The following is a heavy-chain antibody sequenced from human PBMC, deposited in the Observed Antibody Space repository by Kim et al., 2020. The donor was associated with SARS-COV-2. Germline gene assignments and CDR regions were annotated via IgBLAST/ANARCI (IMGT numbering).Heavy chain of an antibody. D-gene: IGHD5-18*01. V-gene: IGHV3-33*01. Sequence: GGSLRLSCAASGFTFSSYGMHWVRQAPGKGLEWVAVIWYDGSNKYYADSVKGRFTISRDNSKNTLYLQMNSLRAEDTAVYYCARDATAMVTLVHFDYWGQGTLVTVSS. CDR2: IWYDGSNK. J-gene: IGHJ4*02. CDR1: GFTFSSYG. CDR3: ARDATAMVTLVHFDY.